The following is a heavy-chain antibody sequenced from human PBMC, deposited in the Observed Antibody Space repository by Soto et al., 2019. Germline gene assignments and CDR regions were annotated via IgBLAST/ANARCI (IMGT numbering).Heavy chain of an antibody. CDR1: GGSFSGYY. V-gene: IGHV4-34*01. Sequence: SETLSLTCAVYGGSFSGYYWSWIRQPPGKGLEWIGEINHSGSTNYNPSLKSRVTISVDTSKNQFSLKLSSVTAADTAVYYCARVRSGSGSYYRPPNRADAFDIWGQGTMVTVSS. D-gene: IGHD3-10*01. CDR2: INHSGST. J-gene: IGHJ3*02. CDR3: ARVRSGSGSYYRPPNRADAFDI.